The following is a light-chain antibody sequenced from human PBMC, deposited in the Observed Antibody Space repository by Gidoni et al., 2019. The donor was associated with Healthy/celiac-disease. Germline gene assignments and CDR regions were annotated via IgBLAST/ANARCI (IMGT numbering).Light chain of an antibody. V-gene: IGLV2-14*01. CDR1: SSDVGGYNY. Sequence: HSALTQPASVSGSPGQSITLSCTGTSSDVGGYNYVSWYQQHPVKAPNLIIYDVSNRPSGVSNRFSGSKSGNTASLTISGLQAEDEADYYCSSYTSSSTYVFGTGTKVTVL. CDR3: SSYTSSSTYV. J-gene: IGLJ1*01. CDR2: DVS.